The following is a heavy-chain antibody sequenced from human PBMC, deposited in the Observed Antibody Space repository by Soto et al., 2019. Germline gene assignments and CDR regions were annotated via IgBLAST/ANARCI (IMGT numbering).Heavy chain of an antibody. J-gene: IGHJ6*02. Sequence: PGGSLRLSCSASGFTFIGYAMHWVPLAPGKGLEWVAVMWYDGSNKYYADSVKGLLAISRDNSKNTLYLQMNGLRAEDTAVYYCGRARIVGATPGYYHYGMDVWGQGSTVTVSS. CDR3: GRARIVGATPGYYHYGMDV. V-gene: IGHV3-33*01. D-gene: IGHD1-26*01. CDR2: MWYDGSNK. CDR1: GFTFIGYA.